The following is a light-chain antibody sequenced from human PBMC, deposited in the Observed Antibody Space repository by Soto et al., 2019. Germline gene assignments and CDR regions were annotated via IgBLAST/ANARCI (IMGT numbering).Light chain of an antibody. Sequence: DIVRTQSPDSLAVSLGERAAINCRSSQSVLFSSNRRNYLAWYQQKPGQPPRLLISWASTRESAVSDRFSGRGSVKEFTLTISSPQASDGAVYYCQQCYGHPWTFGQGPQVEVK. CDR3: QQCYGHPWT. V-gene: IGKV4-1*01. CDR1: QSVLFSSNRRNY. J-gene: IGKJ1*01. CDR2: WAS.